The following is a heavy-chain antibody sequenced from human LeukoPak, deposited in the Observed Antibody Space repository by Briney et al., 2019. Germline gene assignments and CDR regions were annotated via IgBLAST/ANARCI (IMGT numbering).Heavy chain of an antibody. CDR1: GGSISSYY. D-gene: IGHD2-2*01. CDR2: IYYSGST. J-gene: IGHJ4*02. Sequence: PSETLSLTCTVSGGSISSYYWSWIRQPPGKGLEWIGYIYYSGSTNYNPSLKSRVTISVDTSKNQFSLKLSSVTAADTAVYYCARGPGVVVPAASVGDDYWGQGTLVTVSS. V-gene: IGHV4-59*12. CDR3: ARGPGVVVPAASVGDDY.